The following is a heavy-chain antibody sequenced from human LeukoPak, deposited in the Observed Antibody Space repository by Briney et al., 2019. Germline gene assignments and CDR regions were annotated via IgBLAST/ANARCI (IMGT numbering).Heavy chain of an antibody. J-gene: IGHJ4*02. CDR3: ARVYGSTDY. D-gene: IGHD2-2*01. CDR2: INHSGST. V-gene: IGHV4-34*01. CDR1: GGSFSGYY. Sequence: SETLSLTCAVYGGSFSGYYWSWIRQPPGKGLEWIGEINHSGSTNYNPSLKSRVTISVDTSKNQFSLKLSSVTAADTAVYYCARVYGSTDYWGRGTLVTVPS.